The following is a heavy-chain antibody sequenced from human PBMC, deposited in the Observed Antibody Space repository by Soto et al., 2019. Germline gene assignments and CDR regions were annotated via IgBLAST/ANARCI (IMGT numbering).Heavy chain of an antibody. CDR2: IIPMVGMA. CDR1: GDTFSFYT. J-gene: IGHJ4*02. Sequence: QVQLVQSGAEVKKPGSSVRLSCTASGDTFSFYTISWVRQAPGQGPEWMGRIIPMVGMADYPQTFQGRVTISADKSTSTGYMVLSSLRSEDTAVYFCATNYGAGSTHFDYWGQGTLVTVSS. CDR3: ATNYGAGSTHFDY. D-gene: IGHD3-10*01. V-gene: IGHV1-69*02.